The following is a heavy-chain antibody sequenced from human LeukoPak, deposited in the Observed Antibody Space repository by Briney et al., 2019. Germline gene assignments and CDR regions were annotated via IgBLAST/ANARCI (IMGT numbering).Heavy chain of an antibody. Sequence: SGTLSLTCAVSGDSIRSDSWWIWVRQAPGKGLEWTGGRYHDGRRTYNPSLKSRVSISLDESENQFSLELTSVTAADTAVYFCAREKGHLMEVDVWGQGTTVTVSS. D-gene: IGHD3-3*01. CDR2: RYHDGRR. J-gene: IGHJ6*02. V-gene: IGHV4-4*02. CDR1: GDSIRSDSW. CDR3: AREKGHLMEVDV.